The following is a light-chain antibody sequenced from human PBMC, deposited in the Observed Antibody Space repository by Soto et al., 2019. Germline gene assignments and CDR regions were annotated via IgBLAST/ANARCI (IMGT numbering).Light chain of an antibody. CDR3: SSYAGSSDV. V-gene: IGLV2-8*01. CDR2: EVN. CDR1: SSDVGGYHY. Sequence: QSVLTQPPSASGSPGQTVAIPCTGTSSDVGGYHYVSWYQQHPGKAPKLMIYEVNKRPSGVPDRFSGSKSGNTAYLSVSGLQAEDEADYYCSSYAGSSDVFGSGTKVTVL. J-gene: IGLJ1*01.